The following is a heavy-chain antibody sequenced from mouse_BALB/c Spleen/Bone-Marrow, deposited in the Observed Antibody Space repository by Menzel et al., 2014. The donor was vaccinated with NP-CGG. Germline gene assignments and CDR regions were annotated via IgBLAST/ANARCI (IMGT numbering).Heavy chain of an antibody. J-gene: IGHJ4*01. CDR1: GYTFTSYW. D-gene: IGHD1-1*01. CDR3: TRYGNSHYYAIDY. V-gene: IGHV1-69*02. Sequence: QVQLQQSGAELVRPGASLKLSCRASGYTFTSYWINWVKQRPGQGLEWIGNIYPSDSYINYNQRFKDKATLTVDKSSSTAYMQLSSPTSEDSAVYYCTRYGNSHYYAIDYWGQGTSVTVPS. CDR2: IYPSDSYI.